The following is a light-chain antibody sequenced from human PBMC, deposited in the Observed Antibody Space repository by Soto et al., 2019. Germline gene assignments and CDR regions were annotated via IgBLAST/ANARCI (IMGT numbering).Light chain of an antibody. CDR3: QQYNSYST. Sequence: IKMNQSPSTLSAIVGDRVTITCRASQSISTWLAWYQQKPGKAPKLLIYDASSLESGVPSRFSGSGSGTEFTLTISSLQPEDFASYYCQQYNSYSTFGQGTKVDIK. CDR2: DAS. V-gene: IGKV1-5*01. CDR1: QSISTW. J-gene: IGKJ1*01.